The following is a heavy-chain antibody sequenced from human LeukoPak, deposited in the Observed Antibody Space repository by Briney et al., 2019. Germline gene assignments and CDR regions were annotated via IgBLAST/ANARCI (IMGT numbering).Heavy chain of an antibody. CDR1: GFTFSTYA. Sequence: GGSLRLSCAASGFTFSTYAMDWVRQAPGKGLEWVAVIWYDGSNKNYADSVKGRFTISRDNSKNTMYLQMNSLRAEDTAVYYCARCPHYHHSTGHFSYWGQGTLVTVSS. V-gene: IGHV3-33*01. J-gene: IGHJ4*02. D-gene: IGHD3-22*01. CDR2: IWYDGSNK. CDR3: ARCPHYHHSTGHFSY.